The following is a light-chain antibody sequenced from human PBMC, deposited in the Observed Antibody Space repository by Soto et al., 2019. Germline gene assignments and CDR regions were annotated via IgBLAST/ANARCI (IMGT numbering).Light chain of an antibody. J-gene: IGKJ5*01. Sequence: VFTQSPATLSLSPGARATLSCRASQSGRSTSLVWYQQKPAQAPRLLIYGASSRATAIPDRFSGGGSGREFTHTISRLEQEDVAVYYCQHYTTCPPITFGKRTRLEIK. CDR1: QSGRSTS. CDR3: QHYTTCPPIT. CDR2: GAS. V-gene: IGKV3-20*01.